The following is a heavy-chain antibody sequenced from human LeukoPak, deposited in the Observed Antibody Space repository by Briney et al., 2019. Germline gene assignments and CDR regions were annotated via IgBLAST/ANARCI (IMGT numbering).Heavy chain of an antibody. CDR3: ARDGPEGIMVVAPTHYFHY. Sequence: ASVKVSCTASGGTFSSYAISWVRQAPGQGLECMGWISAYNGNTKYVQKFQGRVTMTTDTSTSTAYMELRSLRSDDTAVYYCARDGPEGIMVVAPTHYFHYWGQGTLVTVSS. J-gene: IGHJ4*02. D-gene: IGHD2-15*01. V-gene: IGHV1-18*01. CDR2: ISAYNGNT. CDR1: GGTFSSYA.